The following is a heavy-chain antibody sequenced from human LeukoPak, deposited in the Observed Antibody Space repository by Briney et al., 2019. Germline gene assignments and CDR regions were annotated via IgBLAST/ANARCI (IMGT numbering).Heavy chain of an antibody. V-gene: IGHV3-48*03. CDR1: GFTFSSYE. CDR3: ARSLYPYYFDS. D-gene: IGHD3-3*01. Sequence: GGSLRLSCAASGFTFSSYEMNWVRQAPGKGLEWVSYISSSGSTIYYADSVKGRFTISRDNAKNSLYLQMNSLRGEDTAAYYCARSLYPYYFDSWGQGTLVTVSS. J-gene: IGHJ4*02. CDR2: ISSSGSTI.